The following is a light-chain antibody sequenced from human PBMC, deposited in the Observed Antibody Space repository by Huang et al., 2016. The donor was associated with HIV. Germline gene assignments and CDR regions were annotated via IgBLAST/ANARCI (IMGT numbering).Light chain of an antibody. CDR1: QSVLYSPNNKNY. J-gene: IGKJ2*01. Sequence: DIVMTQSPDSLAVSLGERATINCKSSQSVLYSPNNKNYLAWYQQKPGQPPKLLISWSSTRESGVPDLFSGSGSGTDFTLTISSLQAEDVAVYYCQQYYSTPYTIGQGTKLEIK. V-gene: IGKV4-1*01. CDR3: QQYYSTPYT. CDR2: WSS.